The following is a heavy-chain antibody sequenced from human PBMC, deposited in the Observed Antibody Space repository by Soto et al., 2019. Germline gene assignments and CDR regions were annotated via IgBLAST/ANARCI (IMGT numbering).Heavy chain of an antibody. CDR2: IYSGGNT. Sequence: EVQLVESGGGLIQPGESLRLSCAASGFTVSSNYMSWVRQAPGKGLEWVSVIYSGGNTYYADSVKGRFTISRDNSKNTLYLQMNSLRAEDTAVYYCARDRLQTSYYGLHWYYFDYWGQGTLVTVSS. CDR3: ARDRLQTSYYGLHWYYFDY. V-gene: IGHV3-53*01. D-gene: IGHD2-8*02. J-gene: IGHJ4*02. CDR1: GFTVSSNY.